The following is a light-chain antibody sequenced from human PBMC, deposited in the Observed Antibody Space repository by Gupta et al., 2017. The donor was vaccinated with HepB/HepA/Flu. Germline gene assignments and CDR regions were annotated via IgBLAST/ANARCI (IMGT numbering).Light chain of an antibody. J-gene: IGKJ4*01. Sequence: DIQMTQSPSSLSASVGDRVTISCRASQGIDHYLAWYQQKPGKVPTLLIYGASTLELGVPSRFSGSGSGTYFTLTISSLQPEDVATYYCQRYNAAPFTFGGEAKV. CDR3: QRYNAAPFT. CDR1: QGIDHY. V-gene: IGKV1-27*01. CDR2: GAS.